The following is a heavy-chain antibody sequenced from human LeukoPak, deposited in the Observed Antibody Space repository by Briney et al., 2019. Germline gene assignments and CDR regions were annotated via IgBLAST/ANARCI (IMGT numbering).Heavy chain of an antibody. CDR2: IYYSGST. D-gene: IGHD2-8*02. CDR1: GGSISSGDYY. J-gene: IGHJ3*02. V-gene: IGHV4-31*03. Sequence: SETLSLTCTVSGGSISSGDYYWSWIRQHPGKGLEWIGYIYYSGSTYYNPSLKSRVTLSVATSKNQFSLKLSSVTAADTAVYYCARVAGGHGAFDIWGQGTMVTVSS. CDR3: ARVAGGHGAFDI.